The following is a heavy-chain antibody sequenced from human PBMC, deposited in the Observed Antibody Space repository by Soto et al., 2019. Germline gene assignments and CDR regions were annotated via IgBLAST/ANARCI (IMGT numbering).Heavy chain of an antibody. Sequence: GGSLRLSCAASGFTFSSYAMSWVRQAPGKGLEWVSAISGSGGSTYYADSVKGRFTISRDNSKNTLYLQMNSLRAEDTAVYYCAKQNYDFWGLGPSRLRIFDYSGQGPLVTVSS. D-gene: IGHD3-3*01. J-gene: IGHJ4*02. V-gene: IGHV3-23*01. CDR1: GFTFSSYA. CDR2: ISGSGGST. CDR3: AKQNYDFWGLGPSRLRIFDY.